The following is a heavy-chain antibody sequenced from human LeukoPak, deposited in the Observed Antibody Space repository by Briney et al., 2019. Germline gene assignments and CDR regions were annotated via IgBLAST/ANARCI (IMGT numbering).Heavy chain of an antibody. D-gene: IGHD6-6*01. CDR2: IKQDASEK. V-gene: IGHV3-7*04. CDR1: RFTFSNYW. Sequence: GGSLRLSCAASRFTFSNYWMNWVRQAPGKGLEWVANIKQDASEKYYVGSVRGRFTISRDNAKNSLYLQMDSLRGGDTAVYFCARGVAALMDVWGKGTTVTVSS. J-gene: IGHJ6*03. CDR3: ARGVAALMDV.